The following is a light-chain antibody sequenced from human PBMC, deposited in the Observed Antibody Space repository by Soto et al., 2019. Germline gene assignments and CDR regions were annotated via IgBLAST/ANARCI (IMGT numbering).Light chain of an antibody. V-gene: IGKV1-27*01. CDR3: HSYNSIPRT. CDR2: GAS. CDR1: QGISEY. J-gene: IGKJ1*01. Sequence: MAQSPSSLSASIGDRVTITCRASQGISEYLAWYQQRPGNAPNLLIYGASILQSGVPSRFSGSGSGTHFTLTISSLQPEDVATYYCHSYNSIPRTFGQGTKVDIK.